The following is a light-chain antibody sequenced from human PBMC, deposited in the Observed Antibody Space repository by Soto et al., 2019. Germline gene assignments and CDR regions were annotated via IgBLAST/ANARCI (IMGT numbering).Light chain of an antibody. CDR2: EVN. CDR1: SSDVGGYDY. V-gene: IGLV2-8*01. Sequence: QSVLTQPPSASGSPGQSVTISCTGVSSDVGGYDYVLWYQQYPGKAPKLIIFEVNKRPSGVSDRFSGSKSGISASLTISGLQTEDEADYYCISYTDRQSYLFGTGTKVTVL. CDR3: ISYTDRQSYL. J-gene: IGLJ1*01.